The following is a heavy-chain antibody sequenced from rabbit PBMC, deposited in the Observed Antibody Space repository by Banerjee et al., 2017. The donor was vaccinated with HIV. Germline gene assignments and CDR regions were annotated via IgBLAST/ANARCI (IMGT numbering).Heavy chain of an antibody. V-gene: IGHV1S45*01. CDR3: ARAAYSSVSGYSHFNL. J-gene: IGHJ4*01. Sequence: QEQLEESGGGLVQPEGSLTLTCKASGSDISSNAMCWVRQAPGKGLELIACIYAGSSGSTYYASWAKGRFTISETSSTTVTLQMTSLTAADTATYSCARAAYSSVSGYSHFNLWGQGTLVTVS. CDR1: GSDISSNA. CDR2: IYAGSSGST. D-gene: IGHD1-1*01.